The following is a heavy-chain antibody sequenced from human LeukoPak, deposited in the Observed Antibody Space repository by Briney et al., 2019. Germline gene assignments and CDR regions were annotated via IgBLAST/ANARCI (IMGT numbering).Heavy chain of an antibody. D-gene: IGHD2-15*01. Sequence: GGSLRLSCAASGFTFSDYYMSWIRQAPGKGLEWVSYISSSGSTIYYADSVKGRFTISRDNAKNSLYLQMNSLRAEDTAVYYCARERYCSGGSCYPLYYYYYYMDVWGKGTTVTVSS. CDR1: GFTFSDYY. V-gene: IGHV3-11*04. CDR3: ARERYCSGGSCYPLYYYYYYMDV. CDR2: ISSSGSTI. J-gene: IGHJ6*03.